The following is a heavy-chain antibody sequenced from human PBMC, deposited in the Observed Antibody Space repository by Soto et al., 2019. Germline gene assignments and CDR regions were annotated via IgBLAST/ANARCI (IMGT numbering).Heavy chain of an antibody. D-gene: IGHD4-17*01. CDR3: ANYYGGRADAFDI. V-gene: IGHV3-23*01. Sequence: EVQLLESGGGFVQPGGSLRLSCAASGFTFSSYAMSWVRQAPGKGLEWVSAISGSGGSTYYADSVKGRFTISRDNSKNTLYLQMNSLRAEDTAVYYCANYYGGRADAFDIWGQGTMVTVSS. CDR1: GFTFSSYA. CDR2: ISGSGGST. J-gene: IGHJ3*02.